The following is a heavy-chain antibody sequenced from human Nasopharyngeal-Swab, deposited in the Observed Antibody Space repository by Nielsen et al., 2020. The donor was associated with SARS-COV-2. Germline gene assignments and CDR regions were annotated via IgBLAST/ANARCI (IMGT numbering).Heavy chain of an antibody. D-gene: IGHD6-19*01. Sequence: GESLKISCVASGFPFDMLAMSWVRRAPGKGLEWVSALRGSGGKTFDADSVKGRFSISRDNSKNTLYLQMTSLRVEDTAVYYCARDDSSGTNLLFDYWGQGILVTGSS. CDR3: ARDDSSGTNLLFDY. CDR2: LRGSGGKT. V-gene: IGHV3-23*01. CDR1: GFPFDMLA. J-gene: IGHJ4*02.